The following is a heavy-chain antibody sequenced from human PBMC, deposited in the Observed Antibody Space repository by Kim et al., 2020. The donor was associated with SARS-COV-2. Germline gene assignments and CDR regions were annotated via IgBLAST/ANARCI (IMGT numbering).Heavy chain of an antibody. Sequence: GGSLRLSCAASGFTFSSYAMSWVRQAPGKGLEWVSAISGSGGSTYYADSVKGRFTISRDNSKNMLYLQMNSLRAEDTAVYYCAKIGAPGIAAAFDYWGQGTLVTVSS. CDR3: AKIGAPGIAAAFDY. D-gene: IGHD6-13*01. CDR2: ISGSGGST. V-gene: IGHV3-23*01. J-gene: IGHJ4*02. CDR1: GFTFSSYA.